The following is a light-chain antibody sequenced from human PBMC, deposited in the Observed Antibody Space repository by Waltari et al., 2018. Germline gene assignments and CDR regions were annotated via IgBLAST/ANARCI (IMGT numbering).Light chain of an antibody. CDR2: DVT. J-gene: IGLJ3*02. CDR1: SSHVGGSNS. Sequence: QSALTQPASVSGSHGQSITISCTGTSSHVGGSNSASWYQQHPGKAPKLMIYDVTKRPSGVSDRFSGSKSGNTASLTISGLQAEDEADYYCNSYTSSSTLWVFGGGTKLTVL. V-gene: IGLV2-14*01. CDR3: NSYTSSSTLWV.